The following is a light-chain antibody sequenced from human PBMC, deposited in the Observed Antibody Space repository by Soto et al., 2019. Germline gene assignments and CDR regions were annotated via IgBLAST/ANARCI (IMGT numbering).Light chain of an antibody. V-gene: IGKV3D-15*01. CDR1: QTVNSD. Sequence: IVLTQSPGTLSLSPGERATLSCRASQTVNSDYLTWYQQKPGQAPRLLIYAASSGATGIPDRFSGSGSETEFTLTISSLQSEDFAIYYCQQYNNWPWTFGQGTKVDIK. CDR3: QQYNNWPWT. CDR2: AAS. J-gene: IGKJ1*01.